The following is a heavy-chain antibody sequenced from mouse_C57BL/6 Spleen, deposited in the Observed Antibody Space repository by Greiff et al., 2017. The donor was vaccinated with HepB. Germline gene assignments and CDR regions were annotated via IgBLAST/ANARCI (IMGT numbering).Heavy chain of an antibody. CDR2: ISSGGSYT. D-gene: IGHD1-1*01. CDR3: ARTVAQYFDV. Sequence: EVMLVESGGDLVKPGGSLKLSCAASGFTFSSYGMSWVRQTPDKRLEWVATISSGGSYTYYPDSVKGRFTISRDNAKNTLYLQMSSLKSEDTAMYYCARTVAQYFDVWGTGTTVTVSS. CDR1: GFTFSSYG. V-gene: IGHV5-6*02. J-gene: IGHJ1*03.